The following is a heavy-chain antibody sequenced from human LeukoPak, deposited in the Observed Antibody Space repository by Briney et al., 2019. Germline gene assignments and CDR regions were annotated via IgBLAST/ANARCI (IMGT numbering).Heavy chain of an antibody. CDR3: ARHSAYYYDSSGPRGAFEI. V-gene: IGHV5-51*01. Sequence: GESLKISCKGSGYSFTSYWIGWVRQMPGKGLEWMGIIYPGDSDTRYSPSFQGQVTISADKSISTAYLQWSSLKASDTAMYYCARHSAYYYDSSGPRGAFEIWGQGTMVTVSS. D-gene: IGHD3-22*01. J-gene: IGHJ3*02. CDR2: IYPGDSDT. CDR1: GYSFTSYW.